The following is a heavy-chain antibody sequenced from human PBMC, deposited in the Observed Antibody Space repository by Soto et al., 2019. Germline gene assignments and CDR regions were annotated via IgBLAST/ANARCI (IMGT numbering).Heavy chain of an antibody. Sequence: SVKVSCKASGGTFSIYAISWVRQAPGQGLEWMGGIIPIFGTANYAQKFQGRVTITADKSTSTAYMELSSLRSEDTAVYYCARTTLKLLWFGELWDYYYGMDVWGQGATVTVSS. D-gene: IGHD3-10*01. J-gene: IGHJ6*02. CDR2: IIPIFGTA. CDR3: ARTTLKLLWFGELWDYYYGMDV. CDR1: GGTFSIYA. V-gene: IGHV1-69*06.